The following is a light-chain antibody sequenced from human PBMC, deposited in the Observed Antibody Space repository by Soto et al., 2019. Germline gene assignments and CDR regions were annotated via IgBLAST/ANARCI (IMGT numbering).Light chain of an antibody. CDR3: QQYGSSRLT. J-gene: IGKJ4*01. V-gene: IGKV3-20*01. CDR1: QTVSSSY. CDR2: GAS. Sequence: EIVLTQSPGTLSLSPGERATLSCRASQTVSSSYLTWYQQKPGQAPRLLIYGASNRATGIPDRFSGSGSGTDFTLTISRLEPEDFAVYYCQQYGSSRLTFGGGTKVDI.